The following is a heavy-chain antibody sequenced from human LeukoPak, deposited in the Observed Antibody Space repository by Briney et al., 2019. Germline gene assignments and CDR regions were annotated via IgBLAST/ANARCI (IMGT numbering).Heavy chain of an antibody. CDR2: INPSGGST. J-gene: IGHJ4*02. CDR3: ARGDIVLMVYANEGPYYFDY. CDR1: GYTFTSYY. D-gene: IGHD2-8*01. Sequence: GASVKVSCKASGYTFTSYYMHWVRQAPGQGLEWMGIINPSGGSTSYAQKFQGRVTMTRDTSITTAYMEMSRLTSDDTAVYFCARGDIVLMVYANEGPYYFDYWGQGTLVTVSS. V-gene: IGHV1-46*01.